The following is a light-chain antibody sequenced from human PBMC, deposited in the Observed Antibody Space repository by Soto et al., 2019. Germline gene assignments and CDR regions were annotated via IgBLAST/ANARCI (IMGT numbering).Light chain of an antibody. CDR2: EVS. V-gene: IGLV2-14*01. Sequence: QSALTQPASVSGSPGQSITISCTGTSSDVGGYNYVSWYQQHPGKAPKLMIYEVSNRPSGVSNRFSGSKSGNTAFLTISGLQAEDEADYYCSSYTSSSTFGVFGGGTKLTVL. CDR3: SSYTSSSTFGV. CDR1: SSDVGGYNY. J-gene: IGLJ2*01.